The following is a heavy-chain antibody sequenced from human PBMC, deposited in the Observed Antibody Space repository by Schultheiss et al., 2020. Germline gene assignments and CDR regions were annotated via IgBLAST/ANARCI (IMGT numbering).Heavy chain of an antibody. CDR3: ARDGLDYGMDV. CDR2: IYYSGST. CDR1: GGSISSYY. V-gene: IGHV4-59*01. J-gene: IGHJ6*02. Sequence: SETLSLTCTVSGGSISSYYWSWIRQPPGKGLEWIGYIYYSGSTNYNPSLKSRVTISVDTSKNQFSLKLSSVTAADTAVYYCARDGLDYGMDVWGQGTTVTGYS.